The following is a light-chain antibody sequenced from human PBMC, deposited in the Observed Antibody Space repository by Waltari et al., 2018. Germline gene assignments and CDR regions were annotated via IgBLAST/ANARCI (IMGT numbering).Light chain of an antibody. CDR1: NLDNKY. V-gene: IGLV3-1*01. J-gene: IGLJ2*01. CDR2: EDV. Sequence: SFELTQPLSVSVSPGQTARTTCSGNNLDNKYASWFHQQPGQSPVLVLHEDVKRPSGIPARFSGSNSGNTATLTISGTQALDEAEYYCQAWDTDTGVVFGGGTKVTVL. CDR3: QAWDTDTGVV.